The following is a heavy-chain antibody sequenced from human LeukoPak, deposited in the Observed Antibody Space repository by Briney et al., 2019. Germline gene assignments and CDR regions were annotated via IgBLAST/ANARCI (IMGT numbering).Heavy chain of an antibody. D-gene: IGHD3-3*01. J-gene: IGHJ6*03. CDR2: ISWNSGSI. V-gene: IGHV3-9*01. CDR3: ASRTKRYYDFWSGYSDYYYYYYMDV. Sequence: PGRSLRLSCAASGFTFDGYAMHWVRQAPGKGLEWVSGISWNSGSIGYADSVKGRFTISRDNAKNSLYLQMNSLRAEDTAVYYCASRTKRYYDFWSGYSDYYYYYYMDVWGKGTTVTVSS. CDR1: GFTFDGYA.